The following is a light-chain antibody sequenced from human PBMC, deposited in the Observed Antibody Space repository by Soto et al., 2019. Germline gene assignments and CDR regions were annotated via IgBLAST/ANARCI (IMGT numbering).Light chain of an antibody. Sequence: IQMTQSPSSLSASVGDRVTVTCRASQSINIYLNWYQQKPGKAPTLLIYGASSLQSGGPSRFSGGGSRTDFTLTISSLQPEDFATYYCQQSYRSPYTFGQGTKLEIK. CDR1: QSINIY. J-gene: IGKJ2*01. CDR3: QQSYRSPYT. V-gene: IGKV1-39*01. CDR2: GAS.